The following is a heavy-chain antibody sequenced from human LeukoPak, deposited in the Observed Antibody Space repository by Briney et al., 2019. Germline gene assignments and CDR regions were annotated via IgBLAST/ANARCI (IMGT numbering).Heavy chain of an antibody. Sequence: SETLSLTCTVSGGSISSYYWSWIRQPPGKGLEWIGYIYYSGSTNYNPSLKSRVTISVDTSKNQFSLKLSSVTAADTAVYYCAREMGATLDYWGQGTLVTVSS. J-gene: IGHJ4*02. V-gene: IGHV4-59*12. D-gene: IGHD1-26*01. CDR2: IYYSGST. CDR1: GGSISSYY. CDR3: AREMGATLDY.